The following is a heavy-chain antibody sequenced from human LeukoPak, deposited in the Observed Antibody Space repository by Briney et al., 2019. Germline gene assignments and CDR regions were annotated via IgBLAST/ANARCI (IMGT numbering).Heavy chain of an antibody. V-gene: IGHV1-46*01. J-gene: IGHJ4*02. Sequence: GGSLRLSCAASGFTFSSYAMHWVRQAPGQGLEWMGIINPSGGSTSYAQKFQGRVTMTRDTSTSTVYMELSSLRSEDTAVYYCARAGSGYSVDYWGQGTLVTVSS. CDR1: GFTFSSYA. CDR2: INPSGGST. D-gene: IGHD3-3*01. CDR3: ARAGSGYSVDY.